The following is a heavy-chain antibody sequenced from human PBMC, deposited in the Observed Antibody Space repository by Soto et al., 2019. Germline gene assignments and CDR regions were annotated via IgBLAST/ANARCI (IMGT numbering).Heavy chain of an antibody. Sequence: GASVKVSCKASGYTFTSYAMHWVRQAPGQRHEWMGWINAGNGNTKYSQKFQGRVTITRDTSASTAYMELSSLRSEDTAVYYCASAYCGGDCSNYYYGMDVWGQGTTVTVSS. D-gene: IGHD2-21*02. J-gene: IGHJ6*02. CDR1: GYTFTSYA. V-gene: IGHV1-3*01. CDR2: INAGNGNT. CDR3: ASAYCGGDCSNYYYGMDV.